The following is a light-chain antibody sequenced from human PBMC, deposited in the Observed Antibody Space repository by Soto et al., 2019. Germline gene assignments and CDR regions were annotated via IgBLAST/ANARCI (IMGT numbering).Light chain of an antibody. J-gene: IGKJ4*01. CDR2: NTS. CDR1: QTVGSF. Sequence: EIVLTQSPATLSLSPGERATLSCRASQTVGSFLAWYQHKPGQAPRLLIYNTSKRANGIPARFSGSGSGTDFTLTISSPEPEDFAVYYCQQPYNWPPLTFGGGTKVEMK. V-gene: IGKV3-11*01. CDR3: QQPYNWPPLT.